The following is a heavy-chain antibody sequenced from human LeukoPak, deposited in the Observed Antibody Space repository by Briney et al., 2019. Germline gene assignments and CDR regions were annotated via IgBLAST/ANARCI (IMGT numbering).Heavy chain of an antibody. CDR1: GDSMTNSY. J-gene: IGHJ3*01. CDR2: MYFTGGT. Sequence: SETLSLICTVSGDSMTNSYWGWIRQPPGKGLEWLGHMYFTGGTKSKPSLKSRVTISVDTSKKQLSLRLTSVSAADTAVYYCARRRQVTSYSPYAFDLWGQGTMVTVSS. CDR3: ARRRQVTSYSPYAFDL. D-gene: IGHD2-15*01. V-gene: IGHV4-59*08.